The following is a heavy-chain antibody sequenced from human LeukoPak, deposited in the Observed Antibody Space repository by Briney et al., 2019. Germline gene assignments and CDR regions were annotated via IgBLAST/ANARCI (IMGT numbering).Heavy chain of an antibody. J-gene: IGHJ4*02. CDR3: AKEDLSSSRYYFEN. V-gene: IGHV3-23*01. Sequence: GGSLRLSCAASGFDFSNCAMSWVRQAPGMGLEGVSATTPAGAGTYYADSVKGRFTISRDNAKNTLYLHMNSLRAEDTAVYYCAKEDLSSSRYYFENWGQGALVTVSS. CDR1: GFDFSNCA. CDR2: TTPAGAGT. D-gene: IGHD6-6*01.